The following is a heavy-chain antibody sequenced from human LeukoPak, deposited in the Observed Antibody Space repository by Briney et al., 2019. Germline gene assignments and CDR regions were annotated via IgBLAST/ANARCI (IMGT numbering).Heavy chain of an antibody. CDR1: GGSVSSKSGG. Sequence: SQTLSLTCGISGGSVSSKSGGWNWIRQSPSRGHEWLGRTYYTSKWYNEYAVSMKSRITINSDTSKNQLSLHLDSVTPEDTAVYYCAREQLWSGPNRFDSWGQGTLVTVSS. CDR2: TYYTSKWYN. CDR3: AREQLWSGPNRFDS. D-gene: IGHD3-10*02. J-gene: IGHJ5*01. V-gene: IGHV6-1*01.